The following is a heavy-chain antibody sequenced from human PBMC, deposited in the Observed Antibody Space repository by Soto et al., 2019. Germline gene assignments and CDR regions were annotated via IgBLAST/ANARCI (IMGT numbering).Heavy chain of an antibody. J-gene: IGHJ5*02. V-gene: IGHV4-34*01. CDR1: GGSFSGYY. CDR3: ARTARYCSSTSCRPNKKRVLYWSDP. D-gene: IGHD2-2*01. Sequence: QVQLQQWGAGLLKPSETLSLTCAVYGGSFSGYYWSWIRQPPGKGLEWIGEINHSGSTNYNPSLKSRVTISVDTSKNQFSLKLSSVTAADTAVYYCARTARYCSSTSCRPNKKRVLYWSDPWGQGTLVTVSS. CDR2: INHSGST.